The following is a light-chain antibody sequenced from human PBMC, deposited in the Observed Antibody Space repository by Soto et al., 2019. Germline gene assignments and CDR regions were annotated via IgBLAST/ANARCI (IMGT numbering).Light chain of an antibody. J-gene: IGLJ3*02. CDR3: SSYTSSSTLL. Sequence: QSALTQPASVSGSPGQSIAISCTGTTSDIGIYNYVSWYQQHPGKAPKLMIYEVRNRPSGFSNRFSGSKSGTTASLTISGLQADDEAYYYCSSYTSSSTLLFGGGTKLTVL. CDR2: EVR. CDR1: TSDIGIYNY. V-gene: IGLV2-14*01.